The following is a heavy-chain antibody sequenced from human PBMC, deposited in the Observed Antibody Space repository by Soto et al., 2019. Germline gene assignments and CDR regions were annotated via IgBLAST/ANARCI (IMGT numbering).Heavy chain of an antibody. CDR3: ATVTGRGGYSYGD. Sequence: QVQLVQSGAEVKKPGSSVKVSCTASGGPFTSYSITWVRQAPGQGLEWMGGIIPISGKANYAQNFQGRVTITADRITRTAYMQLSSLSSEDTAVYYCATVTGRGGYSYGDWGQGTLVTVSS. J-gene: IGHJ4*02. CDR2: IIPISGKA. V-gene: IGHV1-69*14. CDR1: GGPFTSYS. D-gene: IGHD5-18*01.